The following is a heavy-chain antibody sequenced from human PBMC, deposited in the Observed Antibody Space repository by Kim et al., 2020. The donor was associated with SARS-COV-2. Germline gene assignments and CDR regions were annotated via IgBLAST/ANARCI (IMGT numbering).Heavy chain of an antibody. J-gene: IGHJ4*02. CDR1: GFTFSSHG. CDR2: ITNDGSNT. CDR3: AREWEYYDSSGFDH. V-gene: IGHV3-30*04. Sequence: GGSLRLSCTASGFTFSSHGMHWVRQAPGKGLEWVAVITNDGSNTHYADSVKGRFTISRDNSKDTVSLLMNSLKREDTAVYYCAREWEYYDSSGFDHWGQGPLVTVSS. D-gene: IGHD3-22*01.